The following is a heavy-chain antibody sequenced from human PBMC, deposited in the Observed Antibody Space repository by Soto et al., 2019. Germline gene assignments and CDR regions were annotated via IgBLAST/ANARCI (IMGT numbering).Heavy chain of an antibody. V-gene: IGHV4-4*02. J-gene: IGHJ4*02. CDR3: AKDVSGHPSFSDN. CDR1: GASISSNNW. CDR2: IYHSGTT. Sequence: QVQLQESGPGLVKPSGTLSLTCVVSGASISSNNWWSWVRQPPGKGLEWIGEIYHSGTTSYNPSLKSRVPMSVDKSKNQFSLKVTSVPAADTAVYFCAKDVSGHPSFSDNWGQGTLVTVSS. D-gene: IGHD2-15*01.